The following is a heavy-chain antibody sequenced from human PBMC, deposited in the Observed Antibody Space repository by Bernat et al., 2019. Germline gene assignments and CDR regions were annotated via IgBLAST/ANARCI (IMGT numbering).Heavy chain of an antibody. CDR1: GFTLSSYA. Sequence: QVQLVESGGGVVQPGRSLRLSCAASGFTLSSYAMHWVRQAPGKGLEWVAVISYDGSNKYYADSVKGRFTISRDNSKNTLYLQMNSLRAEDTAVYYCAREHGDFYRYYFDYWGQGTLVTVSS. V-gene: IGHV3-30-3*01. CDR2: ISYDGSNK. J-gene: IGHJ4*02. CDR3: AREHGDFYRYYFDY. D-gene: IGHD4-17*01.